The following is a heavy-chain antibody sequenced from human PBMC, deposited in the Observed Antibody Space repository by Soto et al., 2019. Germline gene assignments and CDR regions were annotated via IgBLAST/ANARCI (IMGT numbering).Heavy chain of an antibody. J-gene: IGHJ5*02. V-gene: IGHV1-69*08. CDR2: IIPILGIA. Sequence: QVQLVQSGAEVKKPGSSVKVSCKASGGTFSSYTISWVRQAPGQGLEWMGRIIPILGIANYAQKFQGRVTITVDKSTSTAYMELSSLRSEDTAVYYCAREIVVVPAARKRGWFDPWGQGTLVTVSS. D-gene: IGHD2-2*01. CDR3: AREIVVVPAARKRGWFDP. CDR1: GGTFSSYT.